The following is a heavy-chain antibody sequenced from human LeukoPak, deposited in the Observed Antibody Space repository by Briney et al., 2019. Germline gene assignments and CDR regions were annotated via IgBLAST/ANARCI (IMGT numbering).Heavy chain of an antibody. CDR3: ARDGSSFDY. CDR2: INKDGSDI. J-gene: IGHJ4*02. D-gene: IGHD2-15*01. CDR1: DFTFIYYW. Sequence: PGGSLRLSGLGNDFTFIYYWRVWDGQTPGKGLEWVANINKDGSDIYYADSAKGRFTISRDSAKNSLYLQMNSVRDGDTAIYYCARDGSSFDYWGQGTLVTVSS. V-gene: IGHV3-7*01.